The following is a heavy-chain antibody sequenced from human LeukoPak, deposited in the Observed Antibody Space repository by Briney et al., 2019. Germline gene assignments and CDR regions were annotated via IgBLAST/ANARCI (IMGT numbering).Heavy chain of an antibody. V-gene: IGHV3-21*04. CDR2: ISSSSSYI. D-gene: IGHD3-9*01. Sequence: PGGSLRLSCAASGFTFSSYSMNWVRQAPGKGLEWVSFISSSSSYIYYADSVKGRFTISRDNAKNSLYLQMNSLRAEDTALYYCARNYDLVTGSLPYAFDIWGQGTMVTVSS. J-gene: IGHJ3*02. CDR1: GFTFSSYS. CDR3: ARNYDLVTGSLPYAFDI.